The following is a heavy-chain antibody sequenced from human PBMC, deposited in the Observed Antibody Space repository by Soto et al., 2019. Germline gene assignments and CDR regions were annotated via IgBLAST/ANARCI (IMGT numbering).Heavy chain of an antibody. J-gene: IGHJ5*02. CDR3: ARQIWFGEGNWFDP. V-gene: IGHV1-2*04. Sequence: QVPLVQSGAEVQKPGASVKVSCKASGYTFTGYYMHWVRQAPGQGLEWMGWINPNSGGTNYAQKFQGWVTMNRDTSISTAYMELSRRRSDDTAVYYCARQIWFGEGNWFDPWGQGTLVTVSS. CDR2: INPNSGGT. CDR1: GYTFTGYY. D-gene: IGHD3-10*01.